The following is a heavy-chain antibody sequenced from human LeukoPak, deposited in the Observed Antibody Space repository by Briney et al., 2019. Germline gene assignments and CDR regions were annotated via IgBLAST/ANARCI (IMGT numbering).Heavy chain of an antibody. V-gene: IGHV1-2*02. J-gene: IGHJ4*02. CDR2: INPKNGGT. CDR1: GGTFSSYA. D-gene: IGHD4-23*01. Sequence: ASVKVSCTASGGTFSSYAISWVRQAPGQGLEWMGGINPKNGGTNYAQKFQGRVTMTRGTSINTAFMELSRLNSDDTAVYFCARDGYGGNSFDYWGQGTLVTVSS. CDR3: ARDGYGGNSFDY.